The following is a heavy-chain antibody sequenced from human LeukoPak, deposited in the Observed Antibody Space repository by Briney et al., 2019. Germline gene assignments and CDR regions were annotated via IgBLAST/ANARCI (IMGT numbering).Heavy chain of an antibody. V-gene: IGHV1-46*01. D-gene: IGHD3-10*01. CDR3: ARVGNYYGSGSYSNYYYGMDV. Sequence: GASVKVSCKASGYTFTSYYMHWVRQAPGQGLEWMGIINPSGGSTSYAQKFQGRATMTRDTSTSTVYMELSSLRSEDTAVYYCARVGNYYGSGSYSNYYYGMDVWGKGTTVTVSS. J-gene: IGHJ6*04. CDR1: GYTFTSYY. CDR2: INPSGGST.